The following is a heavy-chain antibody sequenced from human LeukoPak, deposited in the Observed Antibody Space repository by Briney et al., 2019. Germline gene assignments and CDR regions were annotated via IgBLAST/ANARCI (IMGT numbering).Heavy chain of an antibody. CDR1: GFTFSSYW. Sequence: GGSLRLSCAASGFTFSSYWMHWVRQAPGKGLVWVSRINGDGRSTSYADSVKGRFTTSRDNAKNTLYLQMNSLRAEDTAVYYCARDAVAWAFDIWGQGTMVTVSS. CDR3: ARDAVAWAFDI. D-gene: IGHD2-15*01. CDR2: INGDGRST. J-gene: IGHJ3*02. V-gene: IGHV3-74*01.